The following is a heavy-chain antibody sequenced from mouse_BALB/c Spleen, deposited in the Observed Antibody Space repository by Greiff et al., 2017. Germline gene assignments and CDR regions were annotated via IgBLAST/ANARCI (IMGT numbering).Heavy chain of an antibody. CDR3: ARSRYGNDFDY. V-gene: IGHV5-17*02. J-gene: IGHJ2*01. Sequence: LVESGGGLVQPGGSRKLSCAASGFTFSSFGMHWVRQAPEKGLEWVAYISSGSSTIYYADTVKGRFTISRDNPKNTLCLQMTSLRSEDTAMYYCARSRYGNDFDYWGQGTTLTVSS. CDR2: ISSGSSTI. D-gene: IGHD2-10*02. CDR1: GFTFSSFG.